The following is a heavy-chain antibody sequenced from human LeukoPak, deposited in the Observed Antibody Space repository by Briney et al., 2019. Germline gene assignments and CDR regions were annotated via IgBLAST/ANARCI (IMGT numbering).Heavy chain of an antibody. J-gene: IGHJ4*02. D-gene: IGHD2-21*01. CDR1: GYTFTTYD. Sequence: GASVKVSCMASGYTFTTYDINWVRQATGQGLEWMAWMNPNSGNTGYAQKFQGRVTMTRNTSISTAYMELSSLRSEDTAVYYCARVAGNCGGDCYRLVHWGQGTLVTVAS. V-gene: IGHV1-8*01. CDR2: MNPNSGNT. CDR3: ARVAGNCGGDCYRLVH.